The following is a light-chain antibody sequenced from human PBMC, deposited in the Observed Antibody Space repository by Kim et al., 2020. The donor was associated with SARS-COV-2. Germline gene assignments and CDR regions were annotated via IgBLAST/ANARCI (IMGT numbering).Light chain of an antibody. CDR1: QDISYF. CDR3: LQHKTFPYT. Sequence: DIQMTQSPSAMSASVGDRVTITCRASQDISYFLAWIQQKPGKAPKRLIYGASTLQSGVPSRFSGSGSGTEFTHTISSLQPEDFATYFCLQHKTFPYTFGQGTKLEI. J-gene: IGKJ2*01. V-gene: IGKV1-17*03. CDR2: GAS.